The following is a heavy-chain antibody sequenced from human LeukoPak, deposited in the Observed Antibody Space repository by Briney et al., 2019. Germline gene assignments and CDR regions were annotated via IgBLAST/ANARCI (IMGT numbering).Heavy chain of an antibody. V-gene: IGHV3-15*04. Sequence: GGSLRLSCAASGFTFSNAWMSWVRQAPGKGLEWVGRIESKTDGGTTDYAAPVKGRFTISRDDSKTTLYLQMNSLKTEDTAVYYCTTYPMVYTMNYWGQGTLVTVSS. CDR3: TTYPMVYTMNY. CDR2: IESKTDGGTT. CDR1: GFTFSNAW. J-gene: IGHJ4*02. D-gene: IGHD2-8*01.